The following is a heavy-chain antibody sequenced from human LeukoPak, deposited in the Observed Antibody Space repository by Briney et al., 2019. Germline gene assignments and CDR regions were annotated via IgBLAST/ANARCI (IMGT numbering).Heavy chain of an antibody. V-gene: IGHV4-31*03. J-gene: IGHJ5*02. CDR1: GGSISSGGYY. CDR3: ARRLGYDFWSGYSFDP. D-gene: IGHD3-3*01. CDR2: IYYSGST. Sequence: PPETLSLTCTVSGGSISSGGYYWSWIRQHPGKGLEWIGYIYYSGSTYYNPSLKSRVTISVDTSKNQFSLKLSSVTAADTAVYYCARRLGYDFWSGYSFDPWGQGTLVTVSS.